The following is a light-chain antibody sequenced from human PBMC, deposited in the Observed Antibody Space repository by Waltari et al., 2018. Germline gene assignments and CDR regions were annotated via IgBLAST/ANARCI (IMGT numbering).Light chain of an antibody. V-gene: IGLV3-21*04. CDR3: QVWLSSSDHPV. J-gene: IGLJ2*01. CDR1: NIGSKR. CDR2: YDS. Sequence: SYVVTQPPSVSVAPGKTARITCGGNNIGSKRVHWYQQKPGQAPVLVIYYDSERPSGIPERFSGSNSGNPATLTITRVEAGDEADYYCQVWLSSSDHPVFGGGTKLTVL.